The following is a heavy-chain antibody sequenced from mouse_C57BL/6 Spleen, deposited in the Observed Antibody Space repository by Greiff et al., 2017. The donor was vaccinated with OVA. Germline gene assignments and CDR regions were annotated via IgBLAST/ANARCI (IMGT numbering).Heavy chain of an antibody. J-gene: IGHJ3*01. CDR2: IDPNSGGT. V-gene: IGHV1-72*01. CDR1: GYTFTSYW. D-gene: IGHD2-4*01. Sequence: QVQLQQPGAELVKPGASVKLSCKASGYTFTSYWMHWVKQRPGRGLEWIGRIDPNSGGTKYNEKFKSKATLTVDKPSSTAYMQLSSLTSEDSAVYYCASHYDYSPWFAYWGQGTLVTVSA. CDR3: ASHYDYSPWFAY.